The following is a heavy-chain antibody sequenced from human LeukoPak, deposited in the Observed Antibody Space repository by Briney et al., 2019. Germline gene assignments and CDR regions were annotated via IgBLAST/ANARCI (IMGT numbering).Heavy chain of an antibody. CDR1: GFTFSSYS. Sequence: GGSLRLSCAASGFTFSSYSMNWVRQAPGKGLEWVSSISSRSSYIYYADSVKGRFTISRDNAKNSLYLQMNSLRAEDTAVYYCARGKEGLYSSSWYGGSYWGQGTLVTVSS. D-gene: IGHD6-13*01. CDR3: ARGKEGLYSSSWYGGSY. J-gene: IGHJ4*02. V-gene: IGHV3-21*01. CDR2: ISSRSSYI.